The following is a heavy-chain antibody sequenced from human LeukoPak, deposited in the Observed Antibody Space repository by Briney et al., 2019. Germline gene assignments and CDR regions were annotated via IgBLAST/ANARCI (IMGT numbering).Heavy chain of an antibody. CDR3: ARILDRDA. J-gene: IGHJ3*01. D-gene: IGHD3-22*01. CDR2: IHAIGST. CDR1: GGPMSDSY. Sequence: PSETLSLICTVSGGPMSDSYWYWIQHSAATGMEWIGRIHAIGSTNYNPSLKSRVIISLDTSKNQFSLSLSAVTAVDTATYYCARILDRDAWGQGTLVTVSP. V-gene: IGHV4-4*07.